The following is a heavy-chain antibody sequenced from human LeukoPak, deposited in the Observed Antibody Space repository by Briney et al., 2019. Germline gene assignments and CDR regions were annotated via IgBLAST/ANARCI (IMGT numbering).Heavy chain of an antibody. CDR2: ISGSGGST. D-gene: IGHD3-22*01. CDR1: GFTFSSYA. V-gene: IGHV3-23*01. Sequence: QSGGSLRLSCAASGFTFSSYAMSWVRQAPGKGLEWVSAISGSGGSTYYADSVKGRFTISRDNSKNTLYLQMNSLRAEDTAVYHCAKVLTYYYDSSGYATDYWGQGTLVTVSS. CDR3: AKVLTYYYDSSGYATDY. J-gene: IGHJ4*02.